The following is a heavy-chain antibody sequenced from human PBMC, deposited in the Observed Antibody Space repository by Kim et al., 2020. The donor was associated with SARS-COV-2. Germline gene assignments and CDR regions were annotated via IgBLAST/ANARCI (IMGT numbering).Heavy chain of an antibody. J-gene: IGHJ6*02. CDR3: AKDLLVGYYYYGMDV. Sequence: DSRAGWLTNSRDNSKNNLYMQMNSLRAEDTAVYYCAKDLLVGYYYYGMDVWGQGTTVTVSS. D-gene: IGHD2-15*01. V-gene: IGHV3-23*03.